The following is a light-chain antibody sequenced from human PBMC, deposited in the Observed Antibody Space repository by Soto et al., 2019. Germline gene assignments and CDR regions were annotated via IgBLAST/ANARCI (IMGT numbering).Light chain of an antibody. CDR1: QTVKNN. CDR2: AAS. V-gene: IGKV3D-15*01. J-gene: IGKJ3*01. CDR3: QQYNTWPPPSES. Sequence: IVMTQSPATLSVSPGERATLSCRASQTVKNNLAWYQQRPGQAPRLLIYAASTRATGVPARFSGSGSGTEFTLTISSLQSEDFAVYYCQQYNTWPPPSESVGPGTKVDVK.